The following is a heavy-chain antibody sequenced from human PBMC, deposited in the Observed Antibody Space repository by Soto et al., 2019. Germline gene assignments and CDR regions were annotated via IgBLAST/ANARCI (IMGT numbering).Heavy chain of an antibody. D-gene: IGHD2-2*01. CDR1: GYTFTGYY. CDR3: ARGRRIVVVPAATTRNWFGP. V-gene: IGHV1-2*04. Sequence: ASVKVSCKASGYTFTGYYMHWVRQAPGQGLEWMGWINPNSGGTNYAQKFQGWVTMTRDTSIGTAYMELSRLRSDDTAVYYCARGRRIVVVPAATTRNWFGPRGKGTLFTVSS. CDR2: INPNSGGT. J-gene: IGHJ5*01.